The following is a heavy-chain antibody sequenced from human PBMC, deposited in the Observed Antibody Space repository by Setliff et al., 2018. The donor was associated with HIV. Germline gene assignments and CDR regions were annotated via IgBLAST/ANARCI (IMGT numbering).Heavy chain of an antibody. Sequence: PGGSLRLSCAASGFTFSSYWMSWVRQAPGKGLEWVADIKQDGSKAYYMDSVKGRFTISRDNSNNMLFLQMNSLRTEDTAVYYCARSGGDCSGISCYSLWFDPWGHGTLVTVSS. V-gene: IGHV3-7*05. CDR3: ARSGGDCSGISCYSLWFDP. J-gene: IGHJ5*02. D-gene: IGHD2-15*01. CDR2: IKQDGSKA. CDR1: GFTFSSYW.